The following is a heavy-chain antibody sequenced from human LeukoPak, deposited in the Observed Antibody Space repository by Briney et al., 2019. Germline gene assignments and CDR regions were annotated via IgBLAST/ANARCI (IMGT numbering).Heavy chain of an antibody. CDR3: ARRVDTAMADYFDY. J-gene: IGHJ4*02. D-gene: IGHD5-18*01. CDR1: GFTFSSYS. Sequence: GGSLRLSCAASGFTFSSYSMNWVRQAPGKGLEWVSSISSSSSYICYADSVKGRFTISRDNAKNSLYLQMNSLRAEDTAVYYCARRVDTAMADYFDYWGQGTLVTISS. CDR2: ISSSSSYI. V-gene: IGHV3-21*01.